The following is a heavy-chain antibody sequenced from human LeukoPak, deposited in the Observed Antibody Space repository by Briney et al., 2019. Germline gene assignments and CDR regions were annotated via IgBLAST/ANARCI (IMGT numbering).Heavy chain of an antibody. CDR3: ARGRYESTRLSAYYYYYMDV. V-gene: IGHV4-4*07. Sequence: SEALSLTCTVSGGSISSYYWRWIRQPAGKGLEWIGRIYTSGSTIYNPSLKSRVTMSIDTSKNQFSLRLSSVTAADTAVYYCARGRYESTRLSAYYYYYMDVWGKGTTVTVSS. CDR2: IYTSGST. D-gene: IGHD1-14*01. CDR1: GGSISSYY. J-gene: IGHJ6*03.